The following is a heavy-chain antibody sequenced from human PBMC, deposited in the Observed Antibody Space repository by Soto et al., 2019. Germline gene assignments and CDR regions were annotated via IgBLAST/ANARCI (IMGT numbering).Heavy chain of an antibody. CDR2: VSYEGTTK. D-gene: IGHD6-19*01. CDR3: AKDDREAVAGAVHFYGMDV. CDR1: GFTFRWFA. Sequence: QVQLVESGGDVVQPGESLRLSCVASGFTFRWFAMLWVRQAPGKGLEWVAAVSYEGTTKTYSDDVKGRFTISRDNSRNTVYLQLDNLGREDTAMYYCAKDDREAVAGAVHFYGMDVWGQGTSVTVSS. J-gene: IGHJ6*02. V-gene: IGHV3-30*18.